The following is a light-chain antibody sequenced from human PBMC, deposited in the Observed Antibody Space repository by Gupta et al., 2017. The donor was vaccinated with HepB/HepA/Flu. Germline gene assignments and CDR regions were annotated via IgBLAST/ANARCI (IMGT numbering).Light chain of an antibody. V-gene: IGKV3-20*01. J-gene: IGKJ1*01. Sequence: ELTQSPCTLALSPGETATLSCRTSQRVSSSFLAWYQQKPGQAPRLLIYGASSRATGIPDRFSGSGSGTDFTLTISRLEPDDFAVYFCQQYGDSPQTFGQGTKVE. CDR3: QQYGDSPQT. CDR2: GAS. CDR1: QRVSSSF.